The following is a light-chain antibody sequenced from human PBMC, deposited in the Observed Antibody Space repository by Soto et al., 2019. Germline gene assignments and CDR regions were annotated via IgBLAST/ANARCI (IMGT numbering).Light chain of an antibody. CDR3: QKYNSAPA. V-gene: IGKV1-27*01. Sequence: DIQMTQSPSSLSASVGDRVTITCRASQGISNYVAWYQQKPGKVPKLLIYAASTLQSGVPSRFSGSGSGTDFTLTISSLQPEDVATYYWQKYNSAPAFGQGTNVEIK. J-gene: IGKJ1*01. CDR2: AAS. CDR1: QGISNY.